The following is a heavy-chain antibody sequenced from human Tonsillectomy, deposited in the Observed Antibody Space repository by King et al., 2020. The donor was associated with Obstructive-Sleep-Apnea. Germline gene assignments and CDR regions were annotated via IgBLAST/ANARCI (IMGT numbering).Heavy chain of an antibody. CDR3: ARDPWAVAGNEDYYYYGMDV. V-gene: IGHV3-33*01. Sequence: VQLVESGGGVVQPGRSLRLSCAASGFTFSTYGMHWVHQAPGKGLEWVAVIWYDGSNKYYADSVKGRFTISRDNSKNTLYLQMNSLRAEDTAVYYCARDPWAVAGNEDYYYYGMDVWGQGTTVTVSS. D-gene: IGHD6-19*01. CDR2: IWYDGSNK. CDR1: GFTFSTYG. J-gene: IGHJ6*02.